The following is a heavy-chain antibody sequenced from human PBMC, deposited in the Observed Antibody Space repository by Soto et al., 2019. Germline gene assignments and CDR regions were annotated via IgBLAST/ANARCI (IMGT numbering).Heavy chain of an antibody. J-gene: IGHJ4*02. Sequence: VQLVESGGGLVQPGGSLRLSCAASGFTFSNFWMHWVRQAPGKGLVWVSRIYSDGSGTTYADSVKGRFTISRDNAKSTLYLQMNSLRAEDTAVYYCATLNSFGSDYWGRGTLVTVSS. CDR2: IYSDGSGT. D-gene: IGHD5-18*01. V-gene: IGHV3-74*01. CDR3: ATLNSFGSDY. CDR1: GFTFSNFW.